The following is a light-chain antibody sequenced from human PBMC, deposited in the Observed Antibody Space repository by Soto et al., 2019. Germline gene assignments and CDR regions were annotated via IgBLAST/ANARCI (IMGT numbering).Light chain of an antibody. CDR2: DAS. CDR3: QQRNPLT. J-gene: IGKJ4*01. CDR1: QSVGSY. V-gene: IGKV3-11*01. Sequence: EIVLTQSPATLSLSPGERATLSCRASQSVGSYLAWYQQKPGQAPRLLIYDASNRATGIPARFSGGGSGTDFTLTISSPEPEDFAVYYCQQRNPLTFGGGTKVDIK.